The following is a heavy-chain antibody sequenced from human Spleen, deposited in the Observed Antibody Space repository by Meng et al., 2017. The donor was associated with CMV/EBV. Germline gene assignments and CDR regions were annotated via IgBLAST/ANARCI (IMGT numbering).Heavy chain of an antibody. CDR3: AKDNEHCSSTSCYSGYYAMDV. V-gene: IGHV3-66*03. Sequence: GGSLRLSCAASGFTVSSNYMSWVRQAPGKGLEWVSVIYSCGSTYYADSVKGRFTISRDNSKNTLYRQMNSLSAEDTAVYYCAKDNEHCSSTSCYSGYYAMDVWGQGTTVTVSS. CDR2: IYSCGST. D-gene: IGHD2-2*01. CDR1: GFTVSSNY. J-gene: IGHJ6*02.